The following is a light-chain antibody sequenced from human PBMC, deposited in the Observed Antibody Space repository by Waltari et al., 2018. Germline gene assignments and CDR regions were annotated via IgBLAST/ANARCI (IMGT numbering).Light chain of an antibody. CDR3: QQYNNWPPWT. CDR1: QSVSSN. Sequence: EIVMTQSPATLSVSPGERATLSCRASQSVSSNLAGYQQTPVQAPRPLIYGASTRATGIPARFIGSGSGTEFTLTISSLQSEDFAVYYCQQYNNWPPWTFGQGTKVEIK. J-gene: IGKJ1*01. V-gene: IGKV3-15*01. CDR2: GAS.